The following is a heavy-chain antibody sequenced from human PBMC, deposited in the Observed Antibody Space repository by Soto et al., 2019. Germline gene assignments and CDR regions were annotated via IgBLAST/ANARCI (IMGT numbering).Heavy chain of an antibody. Sequence: GGSLRLSCAASGFTFSSYSMNWVRQAPGKGLEWVSSISSSSSYIYYADSVKGRFTISRDNAKNSLYLQMNSLRAEDTAVYYCARDLPVSDDFWSGYYTSYYYYYGMDVWGQGTTVTVSS. J-gene: IGHJ6*02. CDR2: ISSSSSYI. CDR3: ARDLPVSDDFWSGYYTSYYYYYGMDV. V-gene: IGHV3-21*01. D-gene: IGHD3-3*01. CDR1: GFTFSSYS.